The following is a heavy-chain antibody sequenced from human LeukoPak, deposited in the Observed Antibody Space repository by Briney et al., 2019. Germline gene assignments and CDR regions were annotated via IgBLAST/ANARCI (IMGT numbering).Heavy chain of an antibody. Sequence: ASVKVSCKASGYTFTGYYMHWVRQAPGQGLEWMGWINPNSGGTNYAQKFQGRVTMTRDTSISTAYMELSRLRSDDTAVYYCARTLHYFGSGSYYNGRYFDYWGQGTLVTVSS. CDR1: GYTFTGYY. J-gene: IGHJ4*02. V-gene: IGHV1-2*02. CDR2: INPNSGGT. D-gene: IGHD3-10*01. CDR3: ARTLHYFGSGSYYNGRYFDY.